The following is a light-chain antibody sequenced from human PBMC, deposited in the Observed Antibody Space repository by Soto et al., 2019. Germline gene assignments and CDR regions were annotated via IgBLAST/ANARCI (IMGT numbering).Light chain of an antibody. J-gene: IGKJ4*01. Sequence: IQLTQSPSSLSASVGDRVTVTCRASQGISNYLAWYQQKPGKAPKLLIHAASTLQSGVPSRFSGSGSGTDFTLTISGLQPEDFATYYCQQLNGYFPLTFGGGNKVDIK. CDR3: QQLNGYFPLT. CDR1: QGISNY. V-gene: IGKV1-9*01. CDR2: AAS.